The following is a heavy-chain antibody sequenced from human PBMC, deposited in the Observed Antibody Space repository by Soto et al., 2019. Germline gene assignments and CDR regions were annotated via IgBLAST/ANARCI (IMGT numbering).Heavy chain of an antibody. CDR3: AKDSFGDYADYALRGALKGWFDY. CDR1: GFTFSSYG. CDR2: ISYDGSNK. D-gene: IGHD4-17*01. Sequence: QVQLVESGGGVVQPGRSLRLSCAASGFTFSSYGMHWVRQAPGKGLEWVAVISYDGSNKYYADSVKGRFTISRDNSKNTLYLQMNSLRAEDTAVYYCAKDSFGDYADYALRGALKGWFDYWGQGTLVTVSS. J-gene: IGHJ4*02. V-gene: IGHV3-30*18.